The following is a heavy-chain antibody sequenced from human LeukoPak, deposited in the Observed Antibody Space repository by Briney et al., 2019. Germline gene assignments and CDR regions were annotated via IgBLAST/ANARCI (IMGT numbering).Heavy chain of an antibody. J-gene: IGHJ4*02. D-gene: IGHD3-3*01. Sequence: SETLSLTCTVSGGSISSYYWSWIRQPPGKGLEWIGYIYYSGSTNYNPSFKSRVTISVDTSKNQFSLKLSSVTAADTAVYYCARFWSGYPNYFDYWGQGTLVTVSS. CDR3: ARFWSGYPNYFDY. CDR2: IYYSGST. CDR1: GGSISSYY. V-gene: IGHV4-59*01.